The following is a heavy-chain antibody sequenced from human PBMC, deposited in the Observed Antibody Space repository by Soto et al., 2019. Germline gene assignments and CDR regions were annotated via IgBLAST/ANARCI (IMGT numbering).Heavy chain of an antibody. CDR2: VFHTGNT. V-gene: IGHV4-4*02. J-gene: IGHJ4*02. CDR3: ARKAWVRFDY. D-gene: IGHD7-27*01. Sequence: SETLSLTCAVSGDSISSSVWWTWVRQPPGKGLEWIGEVFHTGNTNYNPSLKSRVTMSVDRSTNEFSLKVTSVTAADTAIYYCARKAWVRFDYWGQGALVTVSS. CDR1: GDSISSSVW.